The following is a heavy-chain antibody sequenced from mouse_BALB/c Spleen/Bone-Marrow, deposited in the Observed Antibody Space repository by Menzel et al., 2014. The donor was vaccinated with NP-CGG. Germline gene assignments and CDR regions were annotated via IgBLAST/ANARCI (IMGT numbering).Heavy chain of an antibody. D-gene: IGHD2-10*02. V-gene: IGHV4-1*02. CDR2: INPDSSTI. Sequence: EVKLVESGGGLEQPGGSLKVSCAASGFAFSRDWMSWVRQAPGKGLEWLGEINPDSSTINYTPSLKDKFIISRDNAKNTLYLQMSKVRSEDTALYYCARQYGNYWFAYWGQGTLVTVSA. J-gene: IGHJ3*01. CDR3: ARQYGNYWFAY. CDR1: GFAFSRDW.